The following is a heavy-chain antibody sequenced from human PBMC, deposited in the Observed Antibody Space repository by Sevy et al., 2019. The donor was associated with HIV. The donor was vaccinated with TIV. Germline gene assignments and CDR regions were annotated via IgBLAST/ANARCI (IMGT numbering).Heavy chain of an antibody. CDR1: GGSISSSSYY. CDR3: AGGGECELPDY. D-gene: IGHD1-26*01. V-gene: IGHV4-39*01. CDR2: IYYSGST. J-gene: IGHJ4*02. Sequence: SETLSLTCTVSGGSISSSSYYWGWIRQPPGKGLEWIGSIYYSGSTYYNPTLKSQVPISVDTSKNQFSLKLSSVTASDTAVDYCAGGGECELPDYWGQGTLVTVSS.